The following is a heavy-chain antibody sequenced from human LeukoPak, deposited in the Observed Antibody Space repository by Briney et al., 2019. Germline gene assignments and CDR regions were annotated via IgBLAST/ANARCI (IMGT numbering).Heavy chain of an antibody. CDR3: ARDGVSNDWFDP. D-gene: IGHD3-10*01. J-gene: IGHJ5*02. CDR2: FYHSGST. CDR1: GGSINSYY. Sequence: SETLTLTCTVSGGSINSYYWSWIRQPPGKGLEWIGSFYHSGSTYYNPSLKSRVTISVDTSKNQFSLRLSSVTAADTAVYYCARDGVSNDWFDPWGQGTLVTVSS. V-gene: IGHV4-38-2*02.